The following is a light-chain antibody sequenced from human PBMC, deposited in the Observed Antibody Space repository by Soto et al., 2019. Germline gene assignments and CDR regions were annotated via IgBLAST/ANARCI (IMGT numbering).Light chain of an antibody. V-gene: IGLV2-14*01. J-gene: IGLJ3*02. Sequence: QSALTQPASVSGSTGRTITISCTGASSDVGGYNYLSWYQQHPGKAPKVMIYEVSNRPSGVSNRFSGSKSGNTASLTISGLQAEDETDYFCSSYTTSGTPVFGGGTKLTV. CDR3: SSYTTSGTPV. CDR2: EVS. CDR1: SSDVGGYNY.